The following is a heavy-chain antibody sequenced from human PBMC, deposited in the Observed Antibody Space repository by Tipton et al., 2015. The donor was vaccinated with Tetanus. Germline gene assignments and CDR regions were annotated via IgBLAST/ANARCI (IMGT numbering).Heavy chain of an antibody. J-gene: IGHJ5*02. D-gene: IGHD6-19*01. Sequence: TLFLTCTVSGGSISSSSYYWGWIRQPPGKGLEWIGSIYYSGSTYYNPSLKSRVTISVDTSKNQFSLKLSSVTAADTAVYYCVRARSSGWPGVWFDPWGQGTLVTVSS. V-gene: IGHV4-39*01. CDR3: VRARSSGWPGVWFDP. CDR2: IYYSGST. CDR1: GGSISSSSYY.